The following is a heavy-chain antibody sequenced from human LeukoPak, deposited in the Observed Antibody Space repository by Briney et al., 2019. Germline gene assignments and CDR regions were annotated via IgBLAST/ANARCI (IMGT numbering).Heavy chain of an antibody. D-gene: IGHD2-8*01. CDR1: GLTVSDTY. J-gene: IGHJ6*02. CDR3: AKDVSNGMDV. Sequence: GGSLRLSCAASGLTVSDTYMAWVRQAPVKGLEWVSAIHSGDETYYRDSIKGRFTISRDNSKNTLYLQMNSLRAEDTAVYYCAKDVSNGMDVWGQGTTVTVSS. V-gene: IGHV3-53*05. CDR2: IHSGDET.